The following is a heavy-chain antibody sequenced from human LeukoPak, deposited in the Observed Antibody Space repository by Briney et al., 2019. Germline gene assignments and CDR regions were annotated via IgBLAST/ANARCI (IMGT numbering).Heavy chain of an antibody. D-gene: IGHD2-2*01. CDR2: IYYSGNI. CDR3: ARRGYCSSTSCYFPNWFDP. J-gene: IGHJ5*02. V-gene: IGHV4-39*07. CDR1: GGSISGSSYY. Sequence: SETLSLTCTVSGGSISGSSYYWGWIRQPPGKGLEWIGNIYYSGNIYYNPSLKSRVTISVDTSKNQFSLKLSSVTAADTAVYYCARRGYCSSTSCYFPNWFDPWGQGTLVTVSS.